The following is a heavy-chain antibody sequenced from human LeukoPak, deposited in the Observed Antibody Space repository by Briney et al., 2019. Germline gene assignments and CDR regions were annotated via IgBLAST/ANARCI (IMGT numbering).Heavy chain of an antibody. CDR2: MNPNSGNT. CDR1: GYTFTSYD. V-gene: IGHV1-8*01. D-gene: IGHD3-3*01. CDR3: ASPDFWSGPYPTYYYYGMDV. J-gene: IGHJ6*02. Sequence: ASVKVSCKASGYTFTSYDINWVRQATGQGLEWMGWMNPNSGNTGYAQKFQGRVTMTRNTSISTAYMELSSLRSEDTAVYYCASPDFWSGPYPTYYYYGMDVWGQGTTVTVSS.